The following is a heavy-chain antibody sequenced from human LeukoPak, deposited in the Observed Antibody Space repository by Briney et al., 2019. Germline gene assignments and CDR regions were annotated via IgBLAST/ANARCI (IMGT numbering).Heavy chain of an antibody. CDR3: AKESPYAVGGTGRVYYFDY. J-gene: IGHJ4*02. CDR2: ISNRDRT. D-gene: IGHD1-26*01. CDR1: GFTFSSYA. Sequence: GGSLRLSCAASGFTFSSYAISWVRQAPGKGLEWVSAISNRDRTYYTDSVKDRFTISRDNSKNTVHLQMNSLRAEDTAVYYCAKESPYAVGGTGRVYYFDYWGQGAPVTVSS. V-gene: IGHV3-23*01.